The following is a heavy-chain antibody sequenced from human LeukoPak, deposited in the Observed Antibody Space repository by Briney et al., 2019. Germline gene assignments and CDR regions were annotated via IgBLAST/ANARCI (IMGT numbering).Heavy chain of an antibody. CDR3: TTNPGSWGDF. V-gene: IGHV3-15*07. J-gene: IGHJ4*02. D-gene: IGHD2-15*01. Sequence: PGGSLRLSCAVSGLTFSNAWMNWVRQAPGKGLEWVAHIKSETNGGTADYAAAVEGRFTISREESKNTLYLQMDSLKLEDTAVYFCTTNPGSWGDFWGQGSLVTVSS. CDR2: IKSETNGGTA. CDR1: GLTFSNAW.